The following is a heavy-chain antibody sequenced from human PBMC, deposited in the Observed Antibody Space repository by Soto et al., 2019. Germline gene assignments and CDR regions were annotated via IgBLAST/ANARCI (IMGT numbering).Heavy chain of an antibody. CDR3: AMLDNSATPTPQDV. J-gene: IGHJ6*04. Sequence: QVQLVQSGDEVRKPGSSVKVSCKASGYIFVNYGIAWVRQAPGQGLEWMEWISPYSGNTHYASKVQDRLTMTTDTSTSKAYMDLGCLTPDDTAVYYCAMLDNSATPTPQDVWGKVTTFTVSS. CDR2: ISPYSGNT. V-gene: IGHV1-18*01. D-gene: IGHD2-15*01. CDR1: GYIFVNYG.